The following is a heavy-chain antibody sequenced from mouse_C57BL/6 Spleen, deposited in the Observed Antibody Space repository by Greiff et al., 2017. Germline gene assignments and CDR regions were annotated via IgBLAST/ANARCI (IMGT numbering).Heavy chain of an antibody. CDR1: GFTFSNYW. J-gene: IGHJ3*01. D-gene: IGHD2-12*01. CDR2: IRLKSDNYAT. CDR3: TGDSPLAY. V-gene: IGHV6-3*01. Sequence: EVKVEESGGGLVQPGGSMKLSCVASGFTFSNYWMNWVRQSPEKGLEWVAQIRLKSDNYATHYAESVKGRFTISRDDSKSSVYLQMNNLRAEDTGIYYCTGDSPLAYWGQGTLVTVSA.